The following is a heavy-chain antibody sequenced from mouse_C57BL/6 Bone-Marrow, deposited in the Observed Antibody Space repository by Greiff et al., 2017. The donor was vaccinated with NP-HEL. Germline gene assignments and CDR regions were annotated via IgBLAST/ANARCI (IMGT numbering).Heavy chain of an antibody. CDR3: ARRRGNRYYYAMDY. CDR1: GFTFSDYG. V-gene: IGHV5-17*01. D-gene: IGHD2-1*01. J-gene: IGHJ4*01. CDR2: ISSGSSTI. Sequence: EVQWVESGGGLVKPGGSLKLSCAASGFTFSDYGMHWVRQAPEKGLEWVAYISSGSSTIYYADTVKGRFTISRDNAKNTLFLQMTSLRSEDTAMYYCARRRGNRYYYAMDYWGQGTSVTVSS.